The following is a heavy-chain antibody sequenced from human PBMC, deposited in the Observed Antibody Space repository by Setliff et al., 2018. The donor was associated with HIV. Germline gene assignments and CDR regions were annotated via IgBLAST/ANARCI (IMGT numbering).Heavy chain of an antibody. CDR2: INAGTGNT. V-gene: IGHV1-3*01. J-gene: IGHJ4*02. D-gene: IGHD5-18*01. CDR3: ARSLREYSYGSPDY. Sequence: ASVKVSCKASGYRFTGFSIHWVRQAPGQRFEWMGWINAGTGNTKYSQKFQDRVTISRDIHANTAYMELSSLRSEDTAIYYCARSLREYSYGSPDYWGPGTLVTVSS. CDR1: GYRFTGFS.